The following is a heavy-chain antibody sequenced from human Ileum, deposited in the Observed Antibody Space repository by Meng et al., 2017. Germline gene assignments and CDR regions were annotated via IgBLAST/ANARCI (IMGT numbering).Heavy chain of an antibody. CDR1: GFSLSTSGVG. D-gene: IGHD3-10*01. CDR2: IYWSDAK. J-gene: IGHJ4*02. V-gene: IGHV2-5*01. Sequence: SGPTLVKPTQTLTLTCTFSGFSLSTSGVGVAWIRQPPGKALEWLALIYWSDAKHYNPPLQSRLTVTKDTSKNEVILTLPNLDPVDTATYYCAHSTPPYSSGSHYNYWGQGALVTVSS. CDR3: AHSTPPYSSGSHYNY.